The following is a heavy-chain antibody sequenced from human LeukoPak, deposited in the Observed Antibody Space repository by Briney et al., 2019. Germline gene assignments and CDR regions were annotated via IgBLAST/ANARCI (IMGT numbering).Heavy chain of an antibody. CDR1: GGSISSYY. CDR3: ARRDSSWYQGGYYYYYMDV. Sequence: SETLSLTCTVSGGSISSYYWSWIRQPPGKGLERIGYIYYSGSTNYNPSLKSRVTISVDTSKNQFSLKLSSVTAADTAVYYCARRDSSWYQGGYYYYYMDVWCKGTTVTVSS. V-gene: IGHV4-59*08. CDR2: IYYSGST. J-gene: IGHJ6*03. D-gene: IGHD6-13*01.